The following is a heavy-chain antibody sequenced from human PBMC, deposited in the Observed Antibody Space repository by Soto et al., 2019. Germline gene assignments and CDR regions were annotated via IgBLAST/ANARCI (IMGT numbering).Heavy chain of an antibody. J-gene: IGHJ3*02. V-gene: IGHV5-51*01. CDR2: IYPGDSDT. Sequence: PGESLKISCKGSGFTFTSYWIAWVRQMPGKGLEWMGIIYPGDSDTRYSPSFQGQVTISADKSISTAYLQWSSLKASDTAMYYCATDMSRNNAFDIWGQGTMVTVSS. D-gene: IGHD3-9*01. CDR1: GFTFTSYW. CDR3: ATDMSRNNAFDI.